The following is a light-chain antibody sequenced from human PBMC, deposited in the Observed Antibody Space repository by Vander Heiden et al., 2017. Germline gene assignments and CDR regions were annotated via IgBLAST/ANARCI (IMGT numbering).Light chain of an antibody. Sequence: SVLTQPPSVSAAPGQTVTIPCFGSSSNTGESYVSWYQQLPGTVPKVIIYENNKRPSGIPDRFSGSTSGTSATLSITGVQTADEADYYCETWDINLSAGVFGGGTKLTVL. CDR3: ETWDINLSAGV. CDR1: SSNTGESY. J-gene: IGLJ3*02. CDR2: ENN. V-gene: IGLV1-51*01.